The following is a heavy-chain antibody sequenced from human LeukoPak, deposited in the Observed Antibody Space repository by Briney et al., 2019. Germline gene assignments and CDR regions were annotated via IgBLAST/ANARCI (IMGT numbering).Heavy chain of an antibody. V-gene: IGHV3-23*01. J-gene: IGHJ4*02. CDR3: AKAGSIRFDY. Sequence: GGSLRLSCAASGFTFSNSAMSWDRQGPGKGLEWVSGISGSSGSNTYYADSVKGRFTISRDNSKNTLYLQIYSLRAEDTAVYYCAKAGSIRFDYWGRGTLVTVSS. D-gene: IGHD1-26*01. CDR2: ISGSSGSNT. CDR1: GFTFSNSA.